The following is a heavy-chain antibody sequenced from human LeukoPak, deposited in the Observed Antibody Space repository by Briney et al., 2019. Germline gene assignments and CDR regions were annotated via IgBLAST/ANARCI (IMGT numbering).Heavy chain of an antibody. D-gene: IGHD3-10*01. CDR1: GFTFSSYT. J-gene: IGHJ6*03. CDR2: ISGSSSTI. Sequence: GGSLRLSCAASGFTFSSYTMNWVRQAPGKGLEGVSYISGSSSTIYYAGSVKGRFTISRDNAKNSLYLQMNSLRAEDTAVYYCAREGYFGSGLYYYYYMDVWGKGTTVTVSS. V-gene: IGHV3-48*01. CDR3: AREGYFGSGLYYYYYMDV.